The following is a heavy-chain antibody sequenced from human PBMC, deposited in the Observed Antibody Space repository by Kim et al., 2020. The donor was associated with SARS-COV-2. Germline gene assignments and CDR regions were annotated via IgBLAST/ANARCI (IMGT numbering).Heavy chain of an antibody. CDR2: IDPSDSYI. CDR1: GFKFTSYW. Sequence: GESLKISCQGSGFKFTSYWINWVRQRPGTGLEWMGKIDPSDSYIKFAPSFQGHVTVSVDKSIDTSYLQWSSLQASDTAIYYCVHSRLSFGLDAWGQGTTVTVSS. V-gene: IGHV5-10-1*01. J-gene: IGHJ6*02. CDR3: VHSRLSFGLDA. D-gene: IGHD2-21*02.